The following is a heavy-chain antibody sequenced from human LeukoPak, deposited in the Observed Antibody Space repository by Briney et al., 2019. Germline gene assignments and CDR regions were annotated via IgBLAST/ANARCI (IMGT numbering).Heavy chain of an antibody. Sequence: PSETLSLTCTVSGGSISSYYWSWIRQPAGKGLEWIGRIYTSGSTNYNPSLKSRVTMSVDTSKNQFSLKLSSVTAADTAVYYCARVVSRGWFGGEDYKWFDPWGQGTLVTVSS. V-gene: IGHV4-4*07. CDR3: ARVVSRGWFGGEDYKWFDP. CDR2: IYTSGST. CDR1: GGSISSYY. J-gene: IGHJ5*02. D-gene: IGHD6-19*01.